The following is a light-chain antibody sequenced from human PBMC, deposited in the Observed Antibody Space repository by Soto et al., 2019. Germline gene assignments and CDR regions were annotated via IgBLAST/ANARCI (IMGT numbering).Light chain of an antibody. V-gene: IGKV3-20*01. CDR2: GPS. CDR1: QSVRSSY. Sequence: EIVLTQSPGTLSLSPGERATLSCRASQSVRSSYLAWYQQKPGQAPRLLIYGPSSRATGIPDRFSGSGSGTDFTLTISRLEPEDFAVYYCQQYGSSPYTFGQGTKLEIK. J-gene: IGKJ2*01. CDR3: QQYGSSPYT.